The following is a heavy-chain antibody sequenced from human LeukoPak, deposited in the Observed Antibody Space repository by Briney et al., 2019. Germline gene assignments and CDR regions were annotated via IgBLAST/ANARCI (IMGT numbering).Heavy chain of an antibody. Sequence: PSETLSLTCAVYGGSFSGYYWSWIRQPPGKGLEWIGEINHSGSTNYNPSLKSRVTISVDTSKNQFSLKLSSVTAADTAVYYCARGLSAIVYWGQGALVTVSS. J-gene: IGHJ4*02. V-gene: IGHV4-34*01. CDR3: ARGLSAIVY. CDR1: GGSFSGYY. D-gene: IGHD2-15*01. CDR2: INHSGST.